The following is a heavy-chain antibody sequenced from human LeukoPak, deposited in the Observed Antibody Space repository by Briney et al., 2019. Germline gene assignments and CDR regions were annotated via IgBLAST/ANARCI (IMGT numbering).Heavy chain of an antibody. CDR1: GYTFTGYY. CDR3: ARDSSAAGVFQH. J-gene: IGHJ1*01. V-gene: IGHV1-2*02. CDR2: INPNSGGT. Sequence: ASVKVSCKASGYTFTGYYMHWVRQAPGQGLEWMGWINPNSGGTNYAQKFQGRVTMTRDTSISTAYMELSRLRSYDTAVYYCARDSSAAGVFQHWGQGTLVTVSS. D-gene: IGHD3-10*01.